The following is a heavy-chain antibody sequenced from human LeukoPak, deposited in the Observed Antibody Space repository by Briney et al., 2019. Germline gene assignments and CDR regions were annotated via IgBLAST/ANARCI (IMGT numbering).Heavy chain of an antibody. Sequence: GGSLRLSCAASGFTFSSYSMNWVRQAPGKGLEWVSSISSSSSYIYYADSVKGRFTISRDNAKNSLYLQMNSLRAEDTAVYYCARGLTGTTGDYYGMDVWGQGTTVTVSS. CDR3: ARGLTGTTGDYYGMDV. J-gene: IGHJ6*02. D-gene: IGHD1-20*01. CDR1: GFTFSSYS. V-gene: IGHV3-21*01. CDR2: ISSSSSYI.